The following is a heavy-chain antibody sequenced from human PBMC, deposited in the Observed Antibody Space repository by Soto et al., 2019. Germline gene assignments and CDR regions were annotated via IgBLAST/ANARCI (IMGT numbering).Heavy chain of an antibody. Sequence: QVQLQESGPGLVKPSQTLSLTCTVSGGSISSGDYYWSWIRQPPGKGLEWIGNIYYSGSTYYNPSLKCRVPISVDTSKNHFPLMLSSVTAADPAVYSCAGRKTPPYFASWGQGTLFTVSS. J-gene: IGHJ4*02. CDR1: GGSISSGDYY. V-gene: IGHV4-30-4*01. D-gene: IGHD2-15*01. CDR2: IYYSGST. CDR3: AGRKTPPYFAS.